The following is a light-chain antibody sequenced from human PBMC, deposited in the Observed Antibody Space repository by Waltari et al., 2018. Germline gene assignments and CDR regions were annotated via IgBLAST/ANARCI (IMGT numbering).Light chain of an antibody. Sequence: DIVMTQSPDSLAVSLGERATINCKSSQSVLYSSNNKNYLAWYQQKPGQPPKLLIYWASTRESGVPDRFRGSESGPDFTLTISRLQAEDVAVYSCQQYYTTPRTFGQGTKVEIK. V-gene: IGKV4-1*01. CDR2: WAS. CDR1: QSVLYSSNNKNY. J-gene: IGKJ1*01. CDR3: QQYYTTPRT.